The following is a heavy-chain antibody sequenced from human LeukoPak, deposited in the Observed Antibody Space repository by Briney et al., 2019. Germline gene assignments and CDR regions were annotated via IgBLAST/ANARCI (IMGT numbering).Heavy chain of an antibody. V-gene: IGHV3-21*01. Sequence: GGSLRLSCAASGFTFSSYSMNWVRQAPGKGLEWVSSISSSSRYIYYADSVKGRFTISRDNAKNSLYLQMNSLRAEDTAVYYCARGGTAIRSYYYYGMDVWGQGTTVTVSS. J-gene: IGHJ6*02. CDR1: GFTFSSYS. CDR3: ARGGTAIRSYYYYGMDV. CDR2: ISSSSRYI. D-gene: IGHD2-2*02.